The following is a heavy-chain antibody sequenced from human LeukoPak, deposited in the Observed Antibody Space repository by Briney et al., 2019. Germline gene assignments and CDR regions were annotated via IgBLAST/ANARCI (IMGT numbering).Heavy chain of an antibody. V-gene: IGHV4-61*02. D-gene: IGHD3-16*01. CDR1: GGSISSGSYY. CDR2: IYTSGST. Sequence: SETLSLTCTVSGGSISSGSYYWSWIRQPAGKGLEWIGRIYTSGSTNYNPSLKSRVTISVDTSNNQFSLKLSSVTAADTAVYYCARERFGPFDYWGQGTLVTVSS. J-gene: IGHJ4*02. CDR3: ARERFGPFDY.